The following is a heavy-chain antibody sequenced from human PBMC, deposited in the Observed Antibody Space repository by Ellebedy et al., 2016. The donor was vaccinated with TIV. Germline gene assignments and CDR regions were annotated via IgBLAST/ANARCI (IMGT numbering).Heavy chain of an antibody. CDR3: ARGPGGGWVTTFDYYYYGMDV. D-gene: IGHD4-11*01. J-gene: IGHJ6*02. CDR1: GYTFTSYD. V-gene: IGHV1-8*01. CDR2: MNPNSGNT. Sequence: ASVKVSXKASGYTFTSYDINWVRQATGQGLEWMGWMNPNSGNTGYAQKFQGRVTMTRDTSTSTVYMELSSLRSEDTAVYYCARGPGGGWVTTFDYYYYGMDVWGQGTTVTVSS.